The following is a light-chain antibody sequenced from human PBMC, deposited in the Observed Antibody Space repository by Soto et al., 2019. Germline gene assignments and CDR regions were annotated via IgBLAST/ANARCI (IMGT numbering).Light chain of an antibody. Sequence: AVLLTQSPSSFSASTGDRATITCRASQDIHNYLAWYQQVPGKAPKLLLYAASILQTGVPSRFSGSGSGTDFTLTIDGLQAEDFATYFCQHYYNYPWTFGQETMVE. CDR3: QHYYNYPWT. J-gene: IGKJ1*01. CDR1: QDIHNY. CDR2: AAS. V-gene: IGKV1-8*01.